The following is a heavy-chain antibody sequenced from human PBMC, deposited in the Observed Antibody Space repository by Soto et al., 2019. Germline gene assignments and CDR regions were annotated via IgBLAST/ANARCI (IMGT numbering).Heavy chain of an antibody. D-gene: IGHD3-16*01. V-gene: IGHV3-21*01. J-gene: IGHJ4*02. Sequence: LRLSCAASGFVFSDFQFNWVRQAPGGGLEWLSSITGTSAFTEYAESIEGRFTISRDNPNKLLFLHMDNLRPEDTAVYYCARDNLAFQGAFDIWGQGTLVTVSS. CDR2: ITGTSAFT. CDR1: GFVFSDFQ. CDR3: ARDNLAFQGAFDI.